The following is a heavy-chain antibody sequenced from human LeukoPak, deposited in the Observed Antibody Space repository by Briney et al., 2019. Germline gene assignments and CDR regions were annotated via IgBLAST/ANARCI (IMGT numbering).Heavy chain of an antibody. Sequence: GGSLRPSCAASGFTFSSYDMNWVRQAPGKGLEWVPSISTSSRYIYYTDSVRGRFTISRDDAKNSLYLQMNSLRAEDTAVYYCARADCSSSTCYLRRSWFDPWGQGTLVTVSS. CDR1: GFTFSSYD. CDR2: ISTSSRYI. V-gene: IGHV3-21*01. J-gene: IGHJ5*02. D-gene: IGHD2-2*01. CDR3: ARADCSSSTCYLRRSWFDP.